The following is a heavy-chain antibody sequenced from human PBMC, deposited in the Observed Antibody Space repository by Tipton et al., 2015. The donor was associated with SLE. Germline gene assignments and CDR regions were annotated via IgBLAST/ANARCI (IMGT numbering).Heavy chain of an antibody. CDR2: IYYSGST. D-gene: IGHD3-16*02. J-gene: IGHJ4*02. CDR1: GGSISSSSYY. Sequence: TLSLTCTVSGGSISSSSYYWGWIRQPPGKGLERIGSIYYSGSTYYNPSLKSRVTISVDRSKNQFSLKLSSVTAADTAVYYCARVGVWGSYRYFDYWGQGTLVTVSS. V-gene: IGHV4-39*07. CDR3: ARVGVWGSYRYFDY.